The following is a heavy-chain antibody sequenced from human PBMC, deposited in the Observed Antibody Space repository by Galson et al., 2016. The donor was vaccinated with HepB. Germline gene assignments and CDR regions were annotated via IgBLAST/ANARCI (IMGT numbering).Heavy chain of an antibody. J-gene: IGHJ4*02. CDR1: GYGFTIYD. Sequence: SVKVSCKASGYGFTIYDINWVRQATGQGLEWMGIIKPSGGNTIYAQKFQDRITMTRDTSTSTVYMELISPRSEDTAVYYCARELDHSFYFDYWGQGTLLTVSS. D-gene: IGHD1-14*01. CDR2: IKPSGGNT. CDR3: ARELDHSFYFDY. V-gene: IGHV1-46*01.